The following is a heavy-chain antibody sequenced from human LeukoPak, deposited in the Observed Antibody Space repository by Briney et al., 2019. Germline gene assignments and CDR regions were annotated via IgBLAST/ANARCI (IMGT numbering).Heavy chain of an antibody. Sequence: GGSLRLSCAASGFTFSSYWMSWVRQAPGKGLEWVANIKQDGSEKYYVDSVKGRFTISRDNAKNSLYLQMNSLRAEDTAVYYCTVVNYGSGSYPLGSWGQGTLVTVSS. CDR3: TVVNYGSGSYPLGS. CDR1: GFTFSSYW. D-gene: IGHD3-10*01. CDR2: IKQDGSEK. V-gene: IGHV3-7*01. J-gene: IGHJ5*02.